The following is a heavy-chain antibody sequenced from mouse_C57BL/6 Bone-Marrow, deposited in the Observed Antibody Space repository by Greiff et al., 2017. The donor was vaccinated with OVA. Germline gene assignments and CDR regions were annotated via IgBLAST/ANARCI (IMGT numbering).Heavy chain of an antibody. Sequence: QVQLKQPGAELVKPGASVKLSCKASGYTFTSYWMHWVKQRPGRGLEWIGRIDPNSGGTKYNEKFKSKATLTVDKPSSTAYMQLSSLTSEDSAVYYCARPYYGNYVFYAMDYWGQGTSVTVSS. J-gene: IGHJ4*01. CDR2: IDPNSGGT. CDR3: ARPYYGNYVFYAMDY. D-gene: IGHD2-10*01. CDR1: GYTFTSYW. V-gene: IGHV1-72*01.